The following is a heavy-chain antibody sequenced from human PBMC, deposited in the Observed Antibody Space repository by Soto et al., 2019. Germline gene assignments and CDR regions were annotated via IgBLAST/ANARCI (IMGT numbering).Heavy chain of an antibody. D-gene: IGHD2-15*01. CDR1: GYSFTKYH. J-gene: IGHJ6*02. Sequence: SVKVSCKASGYSFTKYHMHWVRQAPGQGLEWMGGIIPIFGTANYAQKFQGRVTITADESTSTAYMELSSLRSEDTAVYYCARVGDIVVVVAPYYYYGMDVWGQGTTVTVSS. CDR3: ARVGDIVVVVAPYYYYGMDV. CDR2: IIPIFGTA. V-gene: IGHV1-69*13.